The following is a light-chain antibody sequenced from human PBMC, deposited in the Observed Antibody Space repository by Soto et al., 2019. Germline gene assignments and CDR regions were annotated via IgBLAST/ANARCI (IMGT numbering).Light chain of an antibody. Sequence: EILMSQSPATLSVSPGERATLSCRASQSVSGNLAWYQQKPGQAPRLLIYGASTRATGVPARFSGSGSGTEFTLTISSLQSEDFALCHCQQYHNWPPFTFGGGTKVEIK. V-gene: IGKV3-15*01. CDR3: QQYHNWPPFT. CDR1: QSVSGN. J-gene: IGKJ4*01. CDR2: GAS.